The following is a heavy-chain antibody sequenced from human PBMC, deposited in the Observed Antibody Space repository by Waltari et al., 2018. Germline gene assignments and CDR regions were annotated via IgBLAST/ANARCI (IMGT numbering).Heavy chain of an antibody. V-gene: IGHV3-30*01. J-gene: IGHJ4*02. CDR3: AREGGTSGYSGYFDH. D-gene: IGHD2-15*01. Sequence: VESGGGVVQPGRSLRVSCAAPGLTFSNWLLLWVRQAPGKGLEWVAAMSYDGISKYYADSVKGRFTIGGDDSKNTVYLQIDSLRPEDTAVYYCAREGGTSGYSGYFDHWGQGTLVTVSS. CDR1: GLTFSNWL. CDR2: MSYDGISK.